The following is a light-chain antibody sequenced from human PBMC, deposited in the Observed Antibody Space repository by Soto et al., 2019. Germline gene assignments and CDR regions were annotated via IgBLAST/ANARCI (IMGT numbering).Light chain of an antibody. J-gene: IGKJ3*01. CDR2: DAS. CDR3: QQYDILFT. V-gene: IGKV1-33*01. CDR1: QDISNY. Sequence: DIQMTQSPSSLSASVGDRVTITCQASQDISNYLNWYQQKPGKAPKLLIYDASNLETGVPSRFSGSGSGTDFTSTISSLQPEDIATYYCQQYDILFTFGPGTKVDIK.